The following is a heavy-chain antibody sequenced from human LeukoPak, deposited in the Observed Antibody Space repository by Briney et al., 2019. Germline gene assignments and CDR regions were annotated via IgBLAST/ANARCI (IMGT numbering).Heavy chain of an antibody. J-gene: IGHJ4*02. CDR2: MSSSGIS. V-gene: IGHV4-61*02. CDR3: ATQTYYYGSGSQNYFDY. CDR1: NGSISSDTYF. Sequence: SQTLSLTCTVSNGSISSDTYFWSWIRQPAGKGLEWIGRMSSSGISTYSPSLKSRVTMSIDTSRNQFSMNLNSVTAADTAVYYCATQTYYYGSGSQNYFDYWGQGTLVTVSS. D-gene: IGHD3-10*01.